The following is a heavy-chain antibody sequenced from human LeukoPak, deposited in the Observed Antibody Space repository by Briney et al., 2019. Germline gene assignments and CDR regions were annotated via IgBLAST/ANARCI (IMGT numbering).Heavy chain of an antibody. J-gene: IGHJ6*02. V-gene: IGHV3-13*05. CDR2: IGTAGDP. Sequence: GGSLRLSSAASGFTFSSYDMNWVRQATGKGLDWVSAIGTAGDPYYPGSVKGRFTISRENAKNSLYLQMNSLRAGDTAVYYCARARIMVRGAKGYYYYGMDVWGQGTTVTVSS. CDR1: GFTFSSYD. CDR3: ARARIMVRGAKGYYYYGMDV. D-gene: IGHD3-10*01.